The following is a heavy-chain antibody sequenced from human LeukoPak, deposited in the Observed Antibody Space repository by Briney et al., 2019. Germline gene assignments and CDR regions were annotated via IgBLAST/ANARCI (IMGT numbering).Heavy chain of an antibody. D-gene: IGHD3-10*01. J-gene: IGHJ3*02. Sequence: GGSLRLSCVASGFSLSSYNMNWVRQAPGKGLEWVSSISTSSYYIYYTDSVKGRFTISRDNAKNSLYLQMNSLRAEDTALYYCGKGRAMVRVSDAFDIWGQGTMVTVSS. CDR3: GKGRAMVRVSDAFDI. V-gene: IGHV3-21*04. CDR2: ISTSSYYI. CDR1: GFSLSSYN.